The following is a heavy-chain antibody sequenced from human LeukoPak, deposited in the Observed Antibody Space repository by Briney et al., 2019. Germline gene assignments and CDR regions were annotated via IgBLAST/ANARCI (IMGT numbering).Heavy chain of an antibody. J-gene: IGHJ4*02. CDR2: IYSGGTI. CDR1: GFTVSTNY. V-gene: IGHV3-53*01. CDR3: ARDYELDY. Sequence: GGSLRLSCAASGFTVSTNYMSWVRQAPGKGLEWVSIIYSGGTIYYADSVKGRFTISRDNAKNSLYLQMNSLRDEDTAVYYCARDYELDYWGQGTLVTVSS. D-gene: IGHD3-3*01.